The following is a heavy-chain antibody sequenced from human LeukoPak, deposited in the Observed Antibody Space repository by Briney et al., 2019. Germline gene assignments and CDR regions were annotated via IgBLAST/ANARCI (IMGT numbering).Heavy chain of an antibody. CDR2: IKQEGSEK. V-gene: IGHV3-7*01. CDR1: GFTFSSYW. Sequence: GGSLRLSCAASGFTFSSYWMSWVRQAPGKGLGWVANIKQEGSEKYYVDSVKGRFTISRDNAKNSLYLQMNSLRAEDTAVYYCARDIGRYYYDSSGYSYWGQGTLVTVSS. D-gene: IGHD3-22*01. J-gene: IGHJ4*02. CDR3: ARDIGRYYYDSSGYSY.